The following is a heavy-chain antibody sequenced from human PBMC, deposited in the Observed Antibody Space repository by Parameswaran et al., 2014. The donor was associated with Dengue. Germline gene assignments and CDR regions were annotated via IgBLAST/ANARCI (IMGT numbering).Heavy chain of an antibody. CDR3: ARDPTVVDY. J-gene: IGHJ4*02. D-gene: IGHD6-19*01. V-gene: IGHV3-7*01. Sequence: RWIRQPPGKGLEWVANIKQDGSEEHYVDSVKGRFTISRDNAKNSLFLQMNSLRAEDTAVYYCARDPTVVDYVGPGNPWSPSPQ. CDR2: IKQDGSEE.